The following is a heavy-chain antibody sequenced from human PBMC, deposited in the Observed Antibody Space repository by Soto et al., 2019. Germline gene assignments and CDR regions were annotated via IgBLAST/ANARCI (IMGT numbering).Heavy chain of an antibody. CDR1: GFTFSTHA. D-gene: IGHD6-6*01. V-gene: IGHV3-64*02. CDR3: ARDEARPLGY. Sequence: GGSLRLSCAASGFTFSTHAMHWVRQAPGKGLEYISAISSNGGSTFYADSVQGRFTISRDNAENTLNLQMDSLRAEDAALYYCARDEARPLGYWGQGTLVTVS. J-gene: IGHJ4*02. CDR2: ISSNGGST.